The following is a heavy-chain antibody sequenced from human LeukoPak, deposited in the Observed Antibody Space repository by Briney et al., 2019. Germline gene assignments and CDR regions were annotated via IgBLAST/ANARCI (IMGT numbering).Heavy chain of an antibody. CDR3: ARTRDYYDSSGYLDY. CDR2: IWYDGSNK. Sequence: GGSLRLSCAASGFTFSSYGTHWVRRAPGKGLEWVAVIWYDGSNKYYADSVKGRFTISRDNSKNTLYLQMNSLRAEDTAVYYCARTRDYYDSSGYLDYWGQGTLVTVSS. CDR1: GFTFSSYG. J-gene: IGHJ4*02. D-gene: IGHD3-22*01. V-gene: IGHV3-33*01.